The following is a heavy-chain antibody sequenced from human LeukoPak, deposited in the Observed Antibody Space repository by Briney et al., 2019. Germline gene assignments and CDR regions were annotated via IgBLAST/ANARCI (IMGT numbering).Heavy chain of an antibody. D-gene: IGHD3-22*01. CDR3: ARRLYDSNGFYGY. J-gene: IGHJ4*02. V-gene: IGHV3-33*01. Sequence: PGRSLRLSCAASGFIFSDYGMHWGRQVPGKGLEWLAVIWYDGSNTYYADSGKGRFIISRDNSRDTVYLQMDNLRAEDTAVYYCARRLYDSNGFYGYWGQGTLVTVSS. CDR1: GFIFSDYG. CDR2: IWYDGSNT.